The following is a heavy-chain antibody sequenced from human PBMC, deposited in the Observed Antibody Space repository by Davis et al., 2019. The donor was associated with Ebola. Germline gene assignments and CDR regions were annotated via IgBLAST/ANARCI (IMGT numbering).Heavy chain of an antibody. CDR2: IWYDGSTK. CDR3: ANFGAGTYDNVDY. V-gene: IGHV3-33*06. D-gene: IGHD3-10*01. J-gene: IGHJ4*02. Sequence: GESLKISCAASGFTFSDYGMHWVRQAPGKGLEWLAVIWYDGSTKYYADSVKGRFTISRDISKNTLYLQMNSLRAEDTAVYYCANFGAGTYDNVDYWGQGRLVTVSS. CDR1: GFTFSDYG.